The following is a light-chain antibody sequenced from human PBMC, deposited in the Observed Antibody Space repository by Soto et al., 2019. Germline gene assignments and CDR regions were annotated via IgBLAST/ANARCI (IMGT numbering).Light chain of an antibody. J-gene: IGLJ1*01. CDR1: SNDVGAYNY. Sequence: ALAQPASVSGSPGQSVTISCTGTSNDVGAYNYVSWYQQHPGKAPKLMIYEVSSRPSGVSNRFSGSKSGNTASLTISGLQVEDEADYYCSSYTDSSTLVFGSGTKVTVL. CDR2: EVS. CDR3: SSYTDSSTLV. V-gene: IGLV2-14*01.